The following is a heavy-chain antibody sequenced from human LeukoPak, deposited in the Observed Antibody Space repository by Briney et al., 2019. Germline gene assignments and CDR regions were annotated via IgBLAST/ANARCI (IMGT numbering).Heavy chain of an antibody. CDR1: GLTFSSYG. V-gene: IGHV3-30*02. CDR3: AYSYDSSGCIDY. D-gene: IGHD3-22*01. Sequence: GGSLRLSCAASGLTFSSYGMHWVRQAPGKGLEWVAFIRYDGSNKYYVDSVKGRFTISRDNSKNTLYLQMNSLRAEDTAVYYCAYSYDSSGCIDYWGQGTLVTVSS. CDR2: IRYDGSNK. J-gene: IGHJ4*02.